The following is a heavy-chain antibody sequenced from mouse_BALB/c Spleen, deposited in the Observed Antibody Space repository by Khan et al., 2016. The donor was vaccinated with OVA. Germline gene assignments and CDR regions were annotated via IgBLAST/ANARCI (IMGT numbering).Heavy chain of an antibody. CDR1: GFSLTGYG. J-gene: IGHJ4*01. Sequence: VQLQESGPGLVAPSQSLSITYTVSGFSLTGYGVNWVRQPPGKGLEWLGMIWGDGSTDYNSALKSRLSISKDNSKSQVFLKMNSLQTDDTARYYCASAYYYGRALDYWGQGTSVTVSS. D-gene: IGHD1-1*01. CDR2: IWGDGST. V-gene: IGHV2-6-7*01. CDR3: ASAYYYGRALDY.